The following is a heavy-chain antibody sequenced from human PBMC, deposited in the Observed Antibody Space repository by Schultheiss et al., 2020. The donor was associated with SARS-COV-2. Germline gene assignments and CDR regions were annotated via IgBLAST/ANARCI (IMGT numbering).Heavy chain of an antibody. Sequence: SQTLSLTCAVSGYSISSGYYWGWIRQPPGKGLEWIGYIYYSGSTNYNPSLKSRVTISVDTSKNQFSLKLSSVTAADTAVYYCARVDGGDGAFDIWGQGTMVTVSS. D-gene: IGHD2-21*01. CDR2: IYYSGST. V-gene: IGHV4-38-2*01. CDR1: GYSISSGYY. J-gene: IGHJ3*02. CDR3: ARVDGGDGAFDI.